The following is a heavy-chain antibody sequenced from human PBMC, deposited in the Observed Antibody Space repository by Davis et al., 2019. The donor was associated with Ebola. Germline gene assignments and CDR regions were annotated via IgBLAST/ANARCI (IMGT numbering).Heavy chain of an antibody. Sequence: SGPTLVKPTETLTLTCTVSGFSLSTSGMRVSWIRQPPGKALEWLARIDWDDDKFYSTSLKTRLTISKDTSKNQVVLTMTNMDPVDTATYYCARISDYGYFDYWGQGTLVTVSS. CDR2: IDWDDDK. V-gene: IGHV2-70*04. J-gene: IGHJ4*02. CDR1: GFSLSTSGMR. D-gene: IGHD4-17*01. CDR3: ARISDYGYFDY.